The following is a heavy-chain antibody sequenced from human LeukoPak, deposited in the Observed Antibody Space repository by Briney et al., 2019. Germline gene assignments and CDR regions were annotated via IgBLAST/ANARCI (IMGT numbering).Heavy chain of an antibody. CDR2: MNPNSGNT. V-gene: IGHV1-8*03. Sequence: GASVKVSCKTSGYTFTIYNINWVRQATGQGLEWMGWMNPNSGNTGYAQKFQGRVTITRNTSISTAYMELSSLRSEDTAIYYCARADGSSSIDYHHLDVWGKGTTVTVSS. D-gene: IGHD6-6*01. CDR1: GYTFTIYN. J-gene: IGHJ6*03. CDR3: ARADGSSSIDYHHLDV.